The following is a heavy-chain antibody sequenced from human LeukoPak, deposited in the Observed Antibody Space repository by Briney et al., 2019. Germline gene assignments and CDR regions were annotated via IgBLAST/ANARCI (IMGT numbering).Heavy chain of an antibody. V-gene: IGHV1-46*01. CDR3: ARDVREAAAGTNPLHY. CDR2: INPSGGST. D-gene: IGHD6-13*01. CDR1: GYTSTSYY. Sequence: ASVKVSCKASGYTSTSYYMHWVRQAPGQGLEWMGIINPSGGSTSYAQKFQGRVTMARDTSTSTVYMELSSLRSEDTAVYYCARDVREAAAGTNPLHYWGQGTLVTVSS. J-gene: IGHJ4*02.